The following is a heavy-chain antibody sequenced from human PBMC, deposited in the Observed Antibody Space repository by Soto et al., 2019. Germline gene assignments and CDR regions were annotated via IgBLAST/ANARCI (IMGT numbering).Heavy chain of an antibody. CDR3: AKERPYCSGGSCYLIAGVYFDY. CDR1: GFTFSSYA. D-gene: IGHD2-15*01. Sequence: GGSLRLSCAASGFTFSSYAMSWVRQAPGKGLEWVSAISGSGGSTYYADSVKGRFTISRDNSKNTLYLQMNGLRAEDTAVYYCAKERPYCSGGSCYLIAGVYFDYWGQGTLVTVSS. J-gene: IGHJ4*02. CDR2: ISGSGGST. V-gene: IGHV3-23*01.